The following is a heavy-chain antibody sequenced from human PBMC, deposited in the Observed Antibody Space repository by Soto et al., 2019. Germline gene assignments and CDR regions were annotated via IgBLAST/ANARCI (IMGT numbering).Heavy chain of an antibody. CDR2: IIPIFGAA. CDR1: GGTLRSYD. J-gene: IGHJ3*02. D-gene: IGHD2-15*01. CDR3: ACCCSLSEFQSDVFYI. V-gene: IGHV1-69*01. Sequence: SVRDSCKASGGTLRSYDISWVRQAPGHGIEWMGGIIPIFGAANYAQKFQGRVTITADESTSTAYMELSSLRSEDTAVYYCACCCSLSEFQSDVFYICAQGTLVTGSS.